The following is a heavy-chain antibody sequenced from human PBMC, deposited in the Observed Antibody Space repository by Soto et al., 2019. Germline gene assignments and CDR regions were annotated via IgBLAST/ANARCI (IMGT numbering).Heavy chain of an antibody. CDR2: ISDNGGTT. V-gene: IGHV3-23*01. CDR3: AKEPLAQGSGRHADY. D-gene: IGHD6-19*01. CDR1: GFTFSTYA. Sequence: EVQVLESGGGLVQPGGSLRLSCAASGFTFSTYAMSWVRQAPGKGLEWVSAISDNGGTTYYANSVMGRFTISRDNSKNTLFLQMDSLRAEDTAVYYCAKEPLAQGSGRHADYWGQGTLVTVSS. J-gene: IGHJ4*02.